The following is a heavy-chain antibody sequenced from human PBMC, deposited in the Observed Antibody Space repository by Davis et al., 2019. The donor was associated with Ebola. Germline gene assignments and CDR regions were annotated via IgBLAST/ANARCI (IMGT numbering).Heavy chain of an antibody. D-gene: IGHD6-6*01. CDR2: IYYSWGT. V-gene: IGHV4-39*07. J-gene: IGHJ5*02. Sequence: PSETLSLTCTVSGGSVNSGSHYWGWIRQPPGKGLEWIATIYYSWGTYFSPSLKSRLTISIDASKNQFSLNLKSVTAADTAVYYCVLNSSSSPWFDPWGQGTLVAVSS. CDR3: VLNSSSSPWFDP. CDR1: GGSVNSGSHY.